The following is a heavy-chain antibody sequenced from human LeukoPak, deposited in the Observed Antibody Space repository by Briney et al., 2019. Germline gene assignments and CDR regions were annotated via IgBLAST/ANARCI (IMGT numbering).Heavy chain of an antibody. V-gene: IGHV1-46*01. J-gene: IGHJ4*02. CDR1: GYAFTSYY. Sequence: ASVKVSCKASGYAFTSYYMHWVRHAPGQGLEWMGIINPSGGSTSYAQKFQGRVTMTRDTSTSTVYMELSSLRSEDTAVYYCARVALGSYYNRYYFDYWGQGTLVTVSS. CDR2: INPSGGST. CDR3: ARVALGSYYNRYYFDY. D-gene: IGHD3-10*01.